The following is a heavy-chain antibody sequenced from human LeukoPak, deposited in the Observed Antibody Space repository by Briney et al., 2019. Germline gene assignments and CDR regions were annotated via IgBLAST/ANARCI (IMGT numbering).Heavy chain of an antibody. J-gene: IGHJ3*02. CDR2: IDYSGST. D-gene: IGHD1-26*01. CDR3: ARDRRRELLHAFDI. CDR1: GGSISSSTYY. V-gene: IGHV4-61*01. Sequence: SETLSLTCSVSGGSISSSTYYWGWIRQPPGKGLEWVAYIDYSGSTNYNPSLKSRLTISMDASKNQFSLKLSSVTAADTAVYYCARDRRRELLHAFDIWGQGTMVTVSS.